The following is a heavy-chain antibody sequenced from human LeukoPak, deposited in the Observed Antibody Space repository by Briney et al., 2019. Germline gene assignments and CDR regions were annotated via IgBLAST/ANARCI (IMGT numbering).Heavy chain of an antibody. V-gene: IGHV4-39*07. Sequence: SETLSLTCTVSGGSISSSSYYWGWIRQPPGRGLEWIANIDYSGSTYYNPSLKSRVTISVDTSKNQFSLKLSSVTAADTAVYYCVRGGYGSGVPFQHWGQGTLVTVSS. J-gene: IGHJ1*01. CDR3: VRGGYGSGVPFQH. CDR1: GGSISSSSYY. D-gene: IGHD3-10*01. CDR2: IDYSGST.